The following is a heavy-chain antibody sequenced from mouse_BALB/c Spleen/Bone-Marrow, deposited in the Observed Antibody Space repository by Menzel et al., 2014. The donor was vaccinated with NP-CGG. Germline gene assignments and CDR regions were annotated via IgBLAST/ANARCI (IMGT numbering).Heavy chain of an antibody. Sequence: VHVKQSGGGLVQPGGSLRLSCATSGFTFTDYYVNWVRQPPGKALEWLAFIRNKAYGYTTEYSASVKGRFTISRDNSQNILYLQMNTLRAEDSATYYCARDMGGLPFDSWGQGTTLSVSS. CDR2: IRNKAYGYTT. J-gene: IGHJ2*01. CDR1: GFTFTDYY. CDR3: ARDMGGLPFDS. V-gene: IGHV7-3*02.